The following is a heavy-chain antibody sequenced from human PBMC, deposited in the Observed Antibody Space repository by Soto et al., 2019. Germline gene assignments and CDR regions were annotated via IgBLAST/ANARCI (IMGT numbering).Heavy chain of an antibody. D-gene: IGHD2-21*02. Sequence: EVQLLESGGSLVQPGGSLRLSCAASGFPFSRYAMSWVRQAPGAGLEWVSGISASGGHTYYADSVKGRFTISRDNSGNTVFLQMHSLTAEDTALYYCGKDPNGDHVGAHDMWGRGTMVTVSS. CDR3: GKDPNGDHVGAHDM. J-gene: IGHJ3*02. CDR1: GFPFSRYA. V-gene: IGHV3-23*01. CDR2: ISASGGHT.